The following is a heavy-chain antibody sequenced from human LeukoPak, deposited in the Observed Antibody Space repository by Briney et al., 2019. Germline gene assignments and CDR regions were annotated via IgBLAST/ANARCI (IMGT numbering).Heavy chain of an antibody. CDR2: ISSSGSTI. J-gene: IGHJ6*02. CDR3: ARGQATIIGVYYYYYGMDV. Sequence: GGSLRLSCAASGFTFSDYYMSWIRQAPGKGLEWVSYISSSGSTIYYADSVKGRFTISRDNAKNSLYLQMNSLRAEDTAVYYCARGQATIIGVYYYYYGMDVWGQGTTVTVSS. V-gene: IGHV3-11*01. D-gene: IGHD3-22*01. CDR1: GFTFSDYY.